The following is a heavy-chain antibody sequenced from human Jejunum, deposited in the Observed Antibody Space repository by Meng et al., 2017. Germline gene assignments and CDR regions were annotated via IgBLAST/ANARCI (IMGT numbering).Heavy chain of an antibody. CDR2: IDHRGSP. J-gene: IGHJ4*02. CDR1: GDSITTNTY. D-gene: IGHD3-22*01. CDR3: AKHGGYYQHY. V-gene: IGHV4-4*02. Sequence: QLRLKESGPGPVKPSGTLSLTCTVPGDSITTNTYWSWVRQSPEKGLEWIGQIDHRGSPYYNPSLKSRATMSVDKSKSQVSLQLTSVTAADTAVYYCAKHGGYYQHYWGQGTLVTVSS.